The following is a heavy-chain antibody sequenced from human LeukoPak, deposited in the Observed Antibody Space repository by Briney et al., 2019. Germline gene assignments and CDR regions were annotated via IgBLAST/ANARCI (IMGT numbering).Heavy chain of an antibody. CDR3: ARVPVVTWRYYFDY. V-gene: IGHV1-69*04. CDR1: GGTFSSYA. J-gene: IGHJ4*02. CDR2: IIPILGIA. D-gene: IGHD3-22*01. Sequence: ASVKVSCKASGGTFSSYAISWVRQAPGQGLEWMGRIIPILGIANYAQKFQGRVTITADKSTSTAYMELSSLRSEDTAVYYCARVPVVTWRYYFDYWGQGTLVTVSS.